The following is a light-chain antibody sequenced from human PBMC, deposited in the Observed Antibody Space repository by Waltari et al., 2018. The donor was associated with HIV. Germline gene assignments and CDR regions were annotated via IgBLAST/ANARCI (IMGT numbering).Light chain of an antibody. CDR2: DVS. J-gene: IGLJ1*01. Sequence: QSALTQPASVSGSPGQSLTISCTGTSSDVGGYKYVSWYQQHPGKAPKLMIYDVSNRPSGVSKRFSGSKSGNTASLTISGLQAEDEADYYCSSYTSTSTGVFGTGTKVTVL. CDR1: SSDVGGYKY. CDR3: SSYTSTSTGV. V-gene: IGLV2-14*03.